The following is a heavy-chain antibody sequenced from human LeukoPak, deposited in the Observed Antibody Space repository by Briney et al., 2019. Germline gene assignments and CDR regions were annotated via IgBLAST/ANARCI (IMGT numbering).Heavy chain of an antibody. V-gene: IGHV1-69*13. Sequence: SVKVSCKASGGTFSSYAISWVRHAPGQGLEWMGWIIPIFGTANYAQKFQCRVTITADESTSTAYMELSSLRSEDTAVYYCARDRDYYDSSGPSGFDYWGQGTLVTVSS. D-gene: IGHD3-22*01. CDR1: GGTFSSYA. J-gene: IGHJ4*02. CDR3: ARDRDYYDSSGPSGFDY. CDR2: IIPIFGTA.